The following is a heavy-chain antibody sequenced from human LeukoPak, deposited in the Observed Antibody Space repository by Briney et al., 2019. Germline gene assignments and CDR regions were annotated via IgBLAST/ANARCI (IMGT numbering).Heavy chain of an antibody. CDR2: INHSGST. CDR1: GFTFSNYW. J-gene: IGHJ4*02. Sequence: GSLRLSCAASGFTFSNYWMSWIRQPPGKGLEWIGEINHSGSTNYNPSLKSRVTISVDTSKNQFSLKLSSVTAADTAVYYCARIIRGERDYWGQGTLVTVSS. CDR3: ARIIRGERDY. D-gene: IGHD3-3*01. V-gene: IGHV4-34*01.